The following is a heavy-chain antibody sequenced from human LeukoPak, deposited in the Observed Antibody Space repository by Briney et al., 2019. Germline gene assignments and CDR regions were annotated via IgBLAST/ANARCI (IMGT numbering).Heavy chain of an antibody. Sequence: GGSLRLSCAASGFTFSTYWMSWVRQAPGKGLEWVSAISGSGGSTYYADSVKGRFTISRDNSKNTLYLQMNSLRAEDTAVYYCAKRRGYSYGCDYWGQGTLVTVSS. CDR2: ISGSGGST. V-gene: IGHV3-23*01. D-gene: IGHD5-18*01. CDR1: GFTFSTYW. CDR3: AKRRGYSYGCDY. J-gene: IGHJ4*02.